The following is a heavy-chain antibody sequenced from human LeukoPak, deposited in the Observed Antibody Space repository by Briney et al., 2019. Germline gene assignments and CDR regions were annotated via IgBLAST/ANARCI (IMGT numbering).Heavy chain of an antibody. Sequence: SETLSLTCTVSGGSTSSHSFYWGWIRQPPGKGLEWIGSIYYSGNTYYNPSLKSRVTISVDTSKNQFSLRLSSVTAADTAVYYCARGVVYDYWGQGTLVTVSS. J-gene: IGHJ4*02. CDR3: ARGVVYDY. V-gene: IGHV4-39*01. CDR2: IYYSGNT. CDR1: GGSTSSHSFY. D-gene: IGHD2-15*01.